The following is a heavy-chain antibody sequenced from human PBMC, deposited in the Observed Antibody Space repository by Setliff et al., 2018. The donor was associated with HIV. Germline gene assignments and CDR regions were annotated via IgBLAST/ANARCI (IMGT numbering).Heavy chain of an antibody. CDR2: ISAYNGNT. CDR1: GYTFTSYG. V-gene: IGHV1-18*01. J-gene: IGHJ5*02. D-gene: IGHD2-8*01. Sequence: GASVKVSCKASGYTFTSYGISWVRQAPGQGLEWMGWISAYNGNTNYAQKLQGRVTITTDESTSTAYMELSSLRSEDTAVYYCVRDDTNGPNSLDPWGQGTLVTGSA. CDR3: VRDDTNGPNSLDP.